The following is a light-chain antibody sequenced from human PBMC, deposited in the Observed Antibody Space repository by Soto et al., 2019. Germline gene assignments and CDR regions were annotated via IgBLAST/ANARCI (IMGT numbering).Light chain of an antibody. CDR2: GAS. Sequence: EIVLTQSPRTLSLSPGERATLSCRAIQSVSNNYLAWYQQKPGQAPRLLIYGASNRATGIPDRFSGSGSGTDFTLTISRLEPEDFAVYYCQQRSNWPPITFGQGTRLEIK. CDR3: QQRSNWPPIT. V-gene: IGKV3D-20*02. J-gene: IGKJ5*01. CDR1: QSVSNNY.